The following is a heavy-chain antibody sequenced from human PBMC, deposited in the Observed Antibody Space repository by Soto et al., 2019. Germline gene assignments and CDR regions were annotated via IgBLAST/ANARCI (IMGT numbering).Heavy chain of an antibody. CDR2: MNPNSGNT. Sequence: QVQLVQSGAEVKKPGASVKVSCKASGYTFTSYDINWVRQATGQGLEWMGWMNPNSGNTGYAQKFQGRVTMTRNTSISTAYMELSSLRSEDTAVYYCARGRSYYDFWSGPAGYYYYYCGMDVWGQGTTVTVSS. CDR3: ARGRSYYDFWSGPAGYYYYYCGMDV. CDR1: GYTFTSYD. V-gene: IGHV1-8*01. D-gene: IGHD3-3*01. J-gene: IGHJ6*02.